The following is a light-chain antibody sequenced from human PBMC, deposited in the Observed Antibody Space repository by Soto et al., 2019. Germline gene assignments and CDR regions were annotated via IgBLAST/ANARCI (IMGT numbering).Light chain of an antibody. CDR2: DAS. Sequence: EVVLTQSPDTLSLPPGERATLSCRASQSISSYLAWYQQKPGQAPRLLIYDASSRATGIPARFSGSGSGTDFTLTISSLEPEDFAVYYCQLLTDWPPQWTFGQGTKVEIK. J-gene: IGKJ1*01. V-gene: IGKV3-11*01. CDR1: QSISSY. CDR3: QLLTDWPPQWT.